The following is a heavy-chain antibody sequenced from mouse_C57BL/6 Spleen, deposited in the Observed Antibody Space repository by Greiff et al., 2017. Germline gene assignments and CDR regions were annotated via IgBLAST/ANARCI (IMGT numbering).Heavy chain of an antibody. D-gene: IGHD1-1*01. Sequence: EVQVVESGGGLVKPGGSLKLSCAASGFTFSDYGMHWVRQAPEKGLEWVAYISSGSSTIYYADTVKGRFTISRDNAKNTLFLQMTSLRSEDTAMYYCAITTVVARFAYWGQGTLVTVSA. CDR2: ISSGSSTI. CDR1: GFTFSDYG. V-gene: IGHV5-17*01. J-gene: IGHJ3*01. CDR3: AITTVVARFAY.